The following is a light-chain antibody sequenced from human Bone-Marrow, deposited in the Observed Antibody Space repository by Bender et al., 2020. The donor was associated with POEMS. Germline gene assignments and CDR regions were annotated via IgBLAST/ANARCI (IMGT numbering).Light chain of an antibody. CDR2: SSH. J-gene: IGLJ3*02. V-gene: IGLV1-44*01. CDR1: SSNIGAHA. Sequence: QSVLTQPPSASGTPGQRVTISCSGGSSNIGAHAVNWYQHLPGTAPKLLIYSSHRRPSEVPDRFSGSRSGTSASLAISGLQSEDGADYYCAVWDEGLNGWVFGGGTKLTVL. CDR3: AVWDEGLNGWV.